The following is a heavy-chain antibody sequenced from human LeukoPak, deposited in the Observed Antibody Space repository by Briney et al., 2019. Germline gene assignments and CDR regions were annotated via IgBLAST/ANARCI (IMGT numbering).Heavy chain of an antibody. Sequence: PGGSLRLSCAASGFTFSSYWMHWVRQAPGKGLVWVSRVNSDGSTTSYADSVKGRFTISRDNSKNTLYLQMNSLRAEDTAVYYCAKDRSSGYYHDAFDIWGQGTMVTVSS. D-gene: IGHD3-22*01. CDR3: AKDRSSGYYHDAFDI. CDR1: GFTFSSYW. J-gene: IGHJ3*02. V-gene: IGHV3-74*01. CDR2: VNSDGSTT.